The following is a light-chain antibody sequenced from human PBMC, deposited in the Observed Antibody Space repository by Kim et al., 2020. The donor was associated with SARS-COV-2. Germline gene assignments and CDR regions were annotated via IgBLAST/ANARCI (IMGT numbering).Light chain of an antibody. CDR1: SIGSKS. Sequence: SYELTQPPSLSAAPGKTATITCGGNSIGSKSVHWHQQKPGQAPVVVIYSDRDRPSGIPERFSGSNSGNTATLTISGVEAGDEADYYCQVWDRSAEHYVFGAGTKVTVL. CDR3: QVWDRSAEHYV. J-gene: IGLJ1*01. V-gene: IGLV3-21*04. CDR2: SDR.